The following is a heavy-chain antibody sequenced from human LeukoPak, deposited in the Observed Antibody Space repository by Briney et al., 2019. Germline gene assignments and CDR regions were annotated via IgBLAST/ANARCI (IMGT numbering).Heavy chain of an antibody. CDR2: ISGSGGST. Sequence: GGSLRLSCAASGFTFSSYAMSWVRQAPGKGLEWVSAISGSGGSTYYVDSVKGRFTISRDNSKNTLYLQMNSLRAEDTAVYYCVKICRTTSCYVSSDAWGRGTTVIVSS. J-gene: IGHJ6*04. CDR1: GFTFSSYA. CDR3: VKICRTTSCYVSSDA. D-gene: IGHD2-2*01. V-gene: IGHV3-23*01.